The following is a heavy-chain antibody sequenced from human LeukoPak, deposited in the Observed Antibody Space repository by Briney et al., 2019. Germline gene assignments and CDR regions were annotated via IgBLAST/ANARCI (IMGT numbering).Heavy chain of an antibody. D-gene: IGHD3-10*01. Sequence: SETLFLTCTVSGGPISSSPYYWGWIRQPPGKGLEWIGSISYSGSTFYNPSLKSRLTISVDTSKNQFSLKLSSLTAADTAVFYCARLSPYLGSGSSAFPDDFWGQGTLVTVSS. J-gene: IGHJ4*02. CDR3: ARLSPYLGSGSSAFPDDF. CDR1: GGPISSSPYY. CDR2: ISYSGST. V-gene: IGHV4-39*01.